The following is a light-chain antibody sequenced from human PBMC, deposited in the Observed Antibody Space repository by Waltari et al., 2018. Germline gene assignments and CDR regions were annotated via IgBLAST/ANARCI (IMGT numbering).Light chain of an antibody. CDR1: QSISTY. J-gene: IGKJ1*01. CDR2: EAS. V-gene: IGKV1-39*01. Sequence: DIQMTQSPSSLSASVGDRVTITCRASQSISTYVNWFQHKPGKAPKLLIYEASSLQTGVPSRFSGSGSGTDFTLTISSLQPEDFVIYFCQQTYTTPWTFGQGTKVEI. CDR3: QQTYTTPWT.